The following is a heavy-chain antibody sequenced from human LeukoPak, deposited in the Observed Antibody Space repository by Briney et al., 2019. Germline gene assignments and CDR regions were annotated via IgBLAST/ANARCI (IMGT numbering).Heavy chain of an antibody. V-gene: IGHV4-39*07. J-gene: IGHJ2*01. CDR3: ASLLASGDWYFDL. CDR1: GGSISSSSYY. Sequence: PSETLSLTCTVSGGSISSSSYYWGWIRQPPGKGLEWIGSIYYSGSTYYNPSLKSRVTISVDKSKNQFSLKLSSVTAADTAVYYCASLLASGDWYFDLWGRGTLVTVSS. D-gene: IGHD3-3*01. CDR2: IYYSGST.